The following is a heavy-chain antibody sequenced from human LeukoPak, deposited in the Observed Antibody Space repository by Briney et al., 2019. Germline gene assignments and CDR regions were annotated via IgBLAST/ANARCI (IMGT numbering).Heavy chain of an antibody. CDR2: ISYDGSTK. D-gene: IGHD2/OR15-2a*01. Sequence: GGSLRLTCTASGFTFSDYGMHWVRQAPGKGLEWVAVISYDGSTKYYADSVKGRFTLSRDNSKNTLYLQMNRLRTEDTAVYYCAKVKTCSFYYFDNWGQGALVTVSS. CDR1: GFTFSDYG. J-gene: IGHJ4*02. V-gene: IGHV3-30*18. CDR3: AKVKTCSFYYFDN.